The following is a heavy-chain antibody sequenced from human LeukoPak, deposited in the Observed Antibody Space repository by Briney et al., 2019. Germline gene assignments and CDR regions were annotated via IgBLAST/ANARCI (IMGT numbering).Heavy chain of an antibody. CDR2: INHSGST. D-gene: IGHD2-2*02. CDR1: GGSFSGYY. V-gene: IGHV4-34*01. CDR3: ARGLPAAIRPYGMDV. Sequence: PSETLSLTCAVYGGSFSGYYWSWLRQPPGKGLEWIGEINHSGSTNYNPSLKSRVTISVDTSKNQFSLKLSSVTAADTAVYYCARGLPAAIRPYGMDVWGQGTTVTVSS. J-gene: IGHJ6*02.